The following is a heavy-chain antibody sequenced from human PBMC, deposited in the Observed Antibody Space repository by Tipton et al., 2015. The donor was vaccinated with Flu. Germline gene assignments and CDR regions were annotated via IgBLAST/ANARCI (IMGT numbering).Heavy chain of an antibody. D-gene: IGHD3-10*01. Sequence: TLSLTCTVSGGSISSYYWSWIRQPAGKGLEWIGRIYTSGSTNYNPSLKSRVTMSVDTSKNQFSLKLSSVTAADTAVYYCARDPTPLEHYYGSGLDVWGQGTTVTVSS. CDR1: GGSISSYY. CDR2: IYTSGST. CDR3: ARDPTPLEHYYGSGLDV. J-gene: IGHJ6*02. V-gene: IGHV4-4*07.